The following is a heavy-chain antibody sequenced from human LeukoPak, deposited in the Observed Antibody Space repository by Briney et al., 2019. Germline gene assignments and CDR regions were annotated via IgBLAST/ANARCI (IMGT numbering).Heavy chain of an antibody. J-gene: IGHJ4*02. Sequence: GASVTVSCKASGYTFTSYGISWVRQAPGQELEWMGWISAYNGNTNYAQKLQGRVTITTDTSTSTAYMELRSLRSDDTAVYYCAGDKNGCYDYSGQGSLVSVSS. CDR3: AGDKNGCYDY. CDR2: ISAYNGNT. V-gene: IGHV1-18*01. D-gene: IGHD6-19*01. CDR1: GYTFTSYG.